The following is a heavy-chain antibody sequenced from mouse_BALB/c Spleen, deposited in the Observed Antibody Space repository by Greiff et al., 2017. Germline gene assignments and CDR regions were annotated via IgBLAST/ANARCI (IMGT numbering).Heavy chain of an antibody. D-gene: IGHD2-10*01. V-gene: IGHV8-12*01. CDR1: GFSLSTSGMG. J-gene: IGHJ4*01. CDR3: AGETYYGNYVAMDY. CDR2: IYWDDDK. Sequence: QVTLKESGPGILQPSQTLSLTCSFSGFSLSTSGMGVSWIRQPSGKGLEWLAHIYWDDDKRYNPSLKSRLTISKDTSRNQVFLKITSVDTADTATYYCAGETYYGNYVAMDYWGQGTSVTVSS.